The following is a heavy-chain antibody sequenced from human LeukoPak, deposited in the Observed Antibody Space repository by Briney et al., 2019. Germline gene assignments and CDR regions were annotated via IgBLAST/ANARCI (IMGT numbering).Heavy chain of an antibody. J-gene: IGHJ5*02. CDR1: GGTFSSYA. CDR2: IIPIFGTA. V-gene: IGHV1-69*05. CDR3: ARDIGLGWFDP. Sequence: SVKVSCKASGGTFSSYAISWVRQAPAQGLEWMGRIIPIFGTANYAQKLQGRFKITTDESTSTAYMELSSLRSEDRAVYYCARDIGLGWFDPWSQGTLVTVSS. D-gene: IGHD1-26*01.